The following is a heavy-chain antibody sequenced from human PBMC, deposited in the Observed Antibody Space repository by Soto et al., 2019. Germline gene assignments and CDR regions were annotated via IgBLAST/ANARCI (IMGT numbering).Heavy chain of an antibody. J-gene: IGHJ6*02. CDR2: IKSKTDGGTT. V-gene: IGHV3-15*07. CDR3: TLLSSLLYYYYGMDV. Sequence: GGSLRLSCAASGFTFSNAWMNWVRQAPGKGLEWVGRIKSKTDGGTTDYAAPVKGRFTISRDDSKNTLYLQMNSLKTEDTAVYYCTLLSSLLYYYYGMDVWGQGTTVTVSS. CDR1: GFTFSNAW.